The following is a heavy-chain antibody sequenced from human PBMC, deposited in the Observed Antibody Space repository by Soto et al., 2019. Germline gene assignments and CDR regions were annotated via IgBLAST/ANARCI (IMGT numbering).Heavy chain of an antibody. CDR3: ARQYYYDSSGYAFDY. V-gene: IGHV3-21*01. CDR1: GFTFSSYS. J-gene: IGHJ4*02. CDR2: ISSSSYI. Sequence: EVQLVESGGGLVKPGGSLRLSCAASGFTFSSYSMNWVRQAPGKGLEWVSSISSSSYIYYADSVKGRFTISRDNAKNSLYLQMNSLRAEDTAVYYCARQYYYDSSGYAFDYWGQGTLVTVSS. D-gene: IGHD3-22*01.